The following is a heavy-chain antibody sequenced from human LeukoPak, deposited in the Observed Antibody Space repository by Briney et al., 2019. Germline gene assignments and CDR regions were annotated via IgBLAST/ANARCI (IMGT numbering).Heavy chain of an antibody. V-gene: IGHV1-2*02. CDR3: ARGGYASRELVQH. Sequence: ASVKVSCKASEYTFTGYYMHWVRQAPGQGLEWMGWINPNSGGTNYAQKFQGRVTMTRDTSISTAYMELSSLRSDDTAVYYCARGGYASRELVQHWGQGTLVTVSS. CDR2: INPNSGGT. D-gene: IGHD3-10*01. CDR1: EYTFTGYY. J-gene: IGHJ1*01.